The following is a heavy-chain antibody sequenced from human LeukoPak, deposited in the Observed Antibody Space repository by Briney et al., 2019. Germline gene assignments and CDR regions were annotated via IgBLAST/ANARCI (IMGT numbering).Heavy chain of an antibody. D-gene: IGHD1-26*01. CDR1: GGSISSYY. Sequence: PSETLSLTCTVSGGSISSYYWSWIRQPPGKGLEWIGYIYYSGSTNYNPSLKSRVTISVDTSKNQLSLKLSSVTAADTAVYYCATQLWERGWTPPFDPGGQGTLVPVS. V-gene: IGHV4-59*08. CDR3: ATQLWERGWTPPFDP. CDR2: IYYSGST. J-gene: IGHJ5*02.